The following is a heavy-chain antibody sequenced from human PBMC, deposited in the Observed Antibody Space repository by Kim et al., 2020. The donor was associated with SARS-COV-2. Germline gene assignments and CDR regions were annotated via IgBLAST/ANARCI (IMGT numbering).Heavy chain of an antibody. CDR3: SGGKLVPRLQY. J-gene: IGHJ4*02. V-gene: IGHV4-34*01. Sequence: SETLSLTCAVYGGSFSDNYYNWIRQPPGKGLEWIGEIHRSGGHKYNPSLKSRVTISLDTSKNQFSLKLTSVTAADTALYYWSGGKLVPRLQYWGQGALVT. D-gene: IGHD2-2*01. CDR2: IHRSGGH. CDR1: GGSFSDNY.